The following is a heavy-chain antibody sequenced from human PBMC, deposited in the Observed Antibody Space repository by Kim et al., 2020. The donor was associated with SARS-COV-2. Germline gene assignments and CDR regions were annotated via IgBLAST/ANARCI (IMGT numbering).Heavy chain of an antibody. V-gene: IGHV3-53*01. D-gene: IGHD6-13*01. Sequence: GGSLRLSCAASGFTVSSNYMSWVRQAPGKGLEWVSVIYSGGSTYYADSVKGRFTISRDNSKNTLYLQMNSLRAEDTAVYYCARDYGSSSWYSVDYYYYGMDVWGQGTTVTVSS. CDR2: IYSGGST. J-gene: IGHJ6*02. CDR3: ARDYGSSSWYSVDYYYYGMDV. CDR1: GFTVSSNY.